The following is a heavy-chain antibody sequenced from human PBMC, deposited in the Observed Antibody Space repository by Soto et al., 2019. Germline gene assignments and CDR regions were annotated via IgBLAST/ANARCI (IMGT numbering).Heavy chain of an antibody. CDR2: INHSGST. D-gene: IGHD1-1*01. Sequence: SETLSLTCAVYGGSFSGYYWSWIRQPPGKGLEWIGEINHSGSTNYNPSLKSRVTISVDTSKNQFSLKLSSVTAADTAVYYCAITARVQLERRGYYYYYGMDVWGQGTTVTVSS. CDR3: AITARVQLERRGYYYYYGMDV. J-gene: IGHJ6*02. CDR1: GGSFSGYY. V-gene: IGHV4-34*01.